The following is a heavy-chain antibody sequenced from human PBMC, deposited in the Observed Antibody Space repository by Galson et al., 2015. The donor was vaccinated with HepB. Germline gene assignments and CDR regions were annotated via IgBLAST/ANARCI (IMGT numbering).Heavy chain of an antibody. CDR3: ARDGGYCSGGSCYSRPNWFDP. D-gene: IGHD2-15*01. V-gene: IGHV3-48*01. J-gene: IGHJ5*02. CDR1: GFTFSSYS. CDR2: ISSSSSTI. Sequence: SLRLSCAASGFTFSSYSMNWVRQAPGKGLEWVSYISSSSSTIYYADSVKGRFTISRDNAKNSLYLQMNSLRAEDTAVYYCARDGGYCSGGSCYSRPNWFDPWGQGTLVTVSS.